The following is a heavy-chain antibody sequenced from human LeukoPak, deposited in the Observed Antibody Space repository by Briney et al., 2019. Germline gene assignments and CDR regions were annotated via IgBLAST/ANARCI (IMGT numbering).Heavy chain of an antibody. J-gene: IGHJ4*02. D-gene: IGHD3-10*01. CDR3: AKAGGSGNQPFDY. CDR1: GFTFSDYY. Sequence: GGSLRLSCAASGFTFSDYYMSWIRQAPGKGLEWVSYISSSGSTIYYADSVEGRFTISRDNSKNTLFLQMNSLRAGDTALYYCAKAGGSGNQPFDYWGQGTLVTVSS. CDR2: ISSSGSTI. V-gene: IGHV3-11*01.